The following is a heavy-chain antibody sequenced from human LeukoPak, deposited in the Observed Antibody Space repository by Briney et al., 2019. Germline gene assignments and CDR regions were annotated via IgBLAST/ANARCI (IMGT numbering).Heavy chain of an antibody. J-gene: IGHJ4*02. Sequence: SETLSLTCTVSGGSVSSRRYYWTWIRQPPGKGLEWIGYIYYSGSTNYNPSLKSRLTISLDTSKNQFSRKLSSVTAADTAVYYCARDGSSSEGFDYWGQGTLVTVSS. V-gene: IGHV4-61*01. D-gene: IGHD6-6*01. CDR1: GGSVSSRRYY. CDR2: IYYSGST. CDR3: ARDGSSSEGFDY.